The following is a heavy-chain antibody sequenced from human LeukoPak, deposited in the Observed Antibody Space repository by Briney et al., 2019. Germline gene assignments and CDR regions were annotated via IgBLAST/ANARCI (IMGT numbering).Heavy chain of an antibody. D-gene: IGHD6-13*01. Sequence: GESLRLSCVASGPSFSSYNMYWVRQAPGKGPEWVAYITASDTTKYYADSVKGRFAISRDNVKKSLFLQMNSLRAEDTAVYYCVAASAFSSSWRSWGQGTVVTVSS. CDR2: ITASDTTK. V-gene: IGHV3-48*01. CDR1: GPSFSSYN. J-gene: IGHJ5*02. CDR3: VAASAFSSSWRS.